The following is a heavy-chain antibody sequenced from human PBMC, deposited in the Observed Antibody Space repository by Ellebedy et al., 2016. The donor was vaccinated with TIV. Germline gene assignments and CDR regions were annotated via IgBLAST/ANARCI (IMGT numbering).Heavy chain of an antibody. J-gene: IGHJ4*02. CDR1: GYTFTNFG. D-gene: IGHD3-3*01. CDR3: ARSSRITIFGVVDH. CDR2: ISVYNGHT. V-gene: IGHV1-18*04. Sequence: ASVKVSCKSSGYTFTNFGISWVRRAPGQGLEWLGWISVYNGHTRYADKFQGRVTMTRDTSTSTAYMELSSLRSDDTAVYYCARSSRITIFGVVDHWGQGTLVSVSS.